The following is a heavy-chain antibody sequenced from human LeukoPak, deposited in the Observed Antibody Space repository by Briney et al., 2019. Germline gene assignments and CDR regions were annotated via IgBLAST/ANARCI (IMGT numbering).Heavy chain of an antibody. CDR2: INPNSGGT. J-gene: IGHJ4*02. D-gene: IGHD5-18*01. CDR1: GYTFTGYY. CDR3: ARVLGNSGYSYEGPGY. Sequence: ASVKVYCKASGYTFTGYYMHWVRQAPGQGLEWMGWINPNSGGTNYAQKFQGRVTMTRDTSISTAYMELSRLRSDDTAVYYCARVLGNSGYSYEGPGYWGQGTLVTVSS. V-gene: IGHV1-2*02.